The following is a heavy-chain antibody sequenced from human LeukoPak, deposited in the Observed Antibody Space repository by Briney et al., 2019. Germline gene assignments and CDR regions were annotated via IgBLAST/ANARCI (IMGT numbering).Heavy chain of an antibody. J-gene: IGHJ4*02. CDR2: IYRSVSP. V-gene: IGHV4-4*02. CDR1: GSSIGSSEW. CDR3: ARNGHYSLDN. Sequence: SETLSLTCAVSGSSIGSSEWWSWVRQPPGKGLEWIGEIYRSVSPTYNPSLESRVTISADKSNNQLSLKLTSATAADTAVYYCARNGHYSLDNWGQGTLVTVSS. D-gene: IGHD3-22*01.